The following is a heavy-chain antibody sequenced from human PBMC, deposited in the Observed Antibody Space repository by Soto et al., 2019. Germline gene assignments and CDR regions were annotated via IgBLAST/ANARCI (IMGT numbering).Heavy chain of an antibody. Sequence: SDTLSLTCTVSGGSIDSYYWTWIRQPPGKGLEWIGYVYYTGTTTYSPSLKSRVTISVDTSMNQISLKLSSVTAADTAFYYCARLGGYYQSLDTWGQGTLVTVS. CDR1: GGSIDSYY. CDR3: ARLGGYYQSLDT. D-gene: IGHD3-22*01. CDR2: VYYTGTT. J-gene: IGHJ5*02. V-gene: IGHV4-59*08.